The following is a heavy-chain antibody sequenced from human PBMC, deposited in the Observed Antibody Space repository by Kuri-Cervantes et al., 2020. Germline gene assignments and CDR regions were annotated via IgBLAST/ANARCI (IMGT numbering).Heavy chain of an antibody. CDR1: GFTFSSYA. Sequence: GESLKISCAASGFTFSSYAMSWVRQAPGKGLEWVSAISGGGGSTYYADSVKGRFTISRDNSKNTLYLQMNSLRAEDTAVYYCAKGMVPAAYYYYYGMDVWGQGTTVTVSS. D-gene: IGHD2-2*01. CDR3: AKGMVPAAYYYYYGMDV. V-gene: IGHV3-23*01. CDR2: ISGGGGST. J-gene: IGHJ6*02.